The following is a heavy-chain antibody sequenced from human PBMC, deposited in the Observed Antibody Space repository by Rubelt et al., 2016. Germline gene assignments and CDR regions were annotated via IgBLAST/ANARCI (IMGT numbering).Heavy chain of an antibody. J-gene: IGHJ3*02. CDR3: ARHVVATDAPVGAFDI. V-gene: IGHV4-59*08. D-gene: IGHD2-15*01. CDR1: GGSISSYY. CDR2: IYYSGST. Sequence: QVQLQESGPGLVKPSETLSLTCTVSGGSISSYYWSWIRQPPGKGLEWIGYIYYSGSTNYNPSLKSLVAISVYTSKNQFSLKLSVGTAADTAVYYCARHVVATDAPVGAFDIWGQGTMVTVSS.